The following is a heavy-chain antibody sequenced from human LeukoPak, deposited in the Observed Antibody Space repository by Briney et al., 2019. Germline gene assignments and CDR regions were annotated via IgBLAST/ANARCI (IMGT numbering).Heavy chain of an antibody. V-gene: IGHV3-21*01. J-gene: IGHJ4*02. D-gene: IGHD3-22*01. Sequence: GGSLRLSCAASGFTFSSYSMNWVRQAPGKGLEWVSSISSDTTYIYYADSVKGRFTISRDNAKNSLYLQMNSLRAEDTAVYYCARAPGAMIILDWGQGTLVTVSS. CDR2: ISSDTTYI. CDR1: GFTFSSYS. CDR3: ARAPGAMIILD.